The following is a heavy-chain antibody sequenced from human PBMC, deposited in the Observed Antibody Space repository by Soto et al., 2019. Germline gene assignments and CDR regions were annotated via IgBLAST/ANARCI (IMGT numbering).Heavy chain of an antibody. CDR1: GYTFTTYH. V-gene: IGHV1-18*01. Sequence: QVQLVQSGAEVKKPGASVKVSCKASGYTFTTYHISWVRQAPGQGLEWMGCISAYTGNTNYTQKRHGRVTMTTDTSTSTAYMELRSLRSDATPVYYCARGAPPDLDWGQGTMVTVSS. CDR3: ARGAPPDLD. CDR2: ISAYTGNT. J-gene: IGHJ4*02.